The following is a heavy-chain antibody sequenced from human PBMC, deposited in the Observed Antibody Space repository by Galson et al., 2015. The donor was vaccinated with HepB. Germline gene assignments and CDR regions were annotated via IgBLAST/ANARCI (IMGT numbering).Heavy chain of an antibody. V-gene: IGHV4-59*08. CDR2: IYYSGST. CDR1: GGSISSYY. D-gene: IGHD3-16*01. J-gene: IGHJ6*02. CDR3: ARQGGGYYYGMDV. Sequence: SETLSLTCTVSGGSISSYYWSWIRQPPGKGLEWIGYIYYSGSTNYNPSLKSRVTISVDTSKNQFSPKLSSVTAADTAVYYCARQGGGYYYGMDVWGQGTTVTVSS.